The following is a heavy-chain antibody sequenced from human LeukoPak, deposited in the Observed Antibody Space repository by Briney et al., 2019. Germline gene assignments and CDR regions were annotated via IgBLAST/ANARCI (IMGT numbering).Heavy chain of an antibody. CDR1: GFTFSGYG. CDR3: ARDRAVRTGYFDY. V-gene: IGHV3-33*01. J-gene: IGHJ4*02. D-gene: IGHD3-10*01. Sequence: PGGSLRFSCAASGFTFSGYGMHWVRQAPGKGLEWVAVIWYDGSNKYYADSVKGRFTISRDNSRNTLYLQMNSLRAEDTAVYYCARDRAVRTGYFDYWGQGTLVTVSS. CDR2: IWYDGSNK.